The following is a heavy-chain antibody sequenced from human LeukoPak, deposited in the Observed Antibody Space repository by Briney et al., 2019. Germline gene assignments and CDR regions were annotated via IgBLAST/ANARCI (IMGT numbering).Heavy chain of an antibody. CDR2: IYYSGST. V-gene: IGHV4-59*01. Sequence: PSKTLSLTCTVSGGSISSYYWSWIRQPPGKGLEWIGYIYYSGSTNYNPSLKSRVTISVDTSKNQFSLKLSSVTAADTAVYYCARLAAGTRRRNAYYYYYMDVWGKGTTVTISS. CDR1: GGSISSYY. CDR3: ARLAAGTRRRNAYYYYYMDV. J-gene: IGHJ6*03. D-gene: IGHD6-13*01.